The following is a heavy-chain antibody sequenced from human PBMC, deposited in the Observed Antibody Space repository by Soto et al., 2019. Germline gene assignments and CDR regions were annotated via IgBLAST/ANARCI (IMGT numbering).Heavy chain of an antibody. CDR2: ISGSGGST. J-gene: IGHJ5*02. CDR1: GFSFSTYT. CDR3: AKDPVVVVAATANWFDP. V-gene: IGHV3-23*01. Sequence: EVQLLQSGGGLVQPGGSLRLSCAASGFSFSTYTMSWLRQAPGKGLEWVSAISGSGGSTYYADSVKGRFTISRDNSKNTLYLQMNSLRAEDTAVYYCAKDPVVVVAATANWFDPRGQGTLVTVSS. D-gene: IGHD2-15*01.